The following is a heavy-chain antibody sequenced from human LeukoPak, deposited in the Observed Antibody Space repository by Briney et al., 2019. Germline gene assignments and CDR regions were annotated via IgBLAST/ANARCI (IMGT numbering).Heavy chain of an antibody. CDR2: INHSGST. Sequence: SETLSLTCAVYGGSFSGYYWSWIRQPPGKGLEWIGEINHSGSTNYNPSLKSRVTISVDTSKNQFSLKLSSVTAADTAVYYCASGRTGTTNLGAYYFDYWGQGTLVTVSS. CDR1: GGSFSGYY. V-gene: IGHV4-34*01. J-gene: IGHJ4*02. CDR3: ASGRTGTTNLGAYYFDY. D-gene: IGHD1-1*01.